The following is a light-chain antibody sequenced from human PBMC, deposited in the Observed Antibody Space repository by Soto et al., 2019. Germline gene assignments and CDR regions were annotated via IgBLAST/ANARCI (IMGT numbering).Light chain of an antibody. CDR3: QQYYSYPLT. V-gene: IGKV1-8*01. Sequence: AIRMTQSPSSLSASTGDRVTITCRASQGISSYLAWYQQKPGKAPKLLIYAASTLQSGVPSRFSGSGSGTDFTLTILCLQSKDFATYYCQQYYSYPLTFVGGTKVEIK. CDR2: AAS. J-gene: IGKJ4*02. CDR1: QGISSY.